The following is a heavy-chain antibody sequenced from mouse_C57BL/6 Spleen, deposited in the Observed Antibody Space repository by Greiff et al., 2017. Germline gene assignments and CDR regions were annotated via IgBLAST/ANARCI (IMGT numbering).Heavy chain of an antibody. Sequence: VQVVESGAELVRPGASVTLSCKASGYTFTDYEMHWVKQTPVHGLEWIGAIDPETGGTAYNQKFKGKAILTADKSSSTAYMELRSLTSEDSAVYYCTRGKTLYAMDYWGQGTSVTVSS. CDR2: IDPETGGT. CDR3: TRGKTLYAMDY. J-gene: IGHJ4*01. CDR1: GYTFTDYE. V-gene: IGHV1-15*01.